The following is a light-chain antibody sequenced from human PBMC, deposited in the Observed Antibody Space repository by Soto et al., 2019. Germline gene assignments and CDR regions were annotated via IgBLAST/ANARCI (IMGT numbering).Light chain of an antibody. V-gene: IGKV1D-16*01. CDR2: VAS. J-gene: IGKJ1*01. Sequence: DIQMTQSPSSVSASVGDRVTITCRASQDISGWLAWYQQKPGKAPKLLIYVASSLQSGVPSRFSGSGSGTYFTLTISSLQPEDFATYYCQQYNAYSPWTFGQGTKVDIK. CDR3: QQYNAYSPWT. CDR1: QDISGW.